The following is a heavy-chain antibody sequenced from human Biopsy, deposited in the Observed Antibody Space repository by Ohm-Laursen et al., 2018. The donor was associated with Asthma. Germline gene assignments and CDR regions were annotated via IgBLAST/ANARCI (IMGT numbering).Heavy chain of an antibody. CDR3: ARTYYDSLTGQVKDVFGV. CDR1: GYNFISFA. V-gene: IGHV1-3*04. D-gene: IGHD3-9*01. CDR2: VNTGNGDT. J-gene: IGHJ3*01. Sequence: GSSVKVSCKVSGYNFISFAIHWVRQAPGQRLEWMGWVNTGNGDTKYSQKFQGRVTITRDTSASTAYMELRSLRSEDTATYYCARTYYDSLTGQVKDVFGVWGQGTMVTVSS.